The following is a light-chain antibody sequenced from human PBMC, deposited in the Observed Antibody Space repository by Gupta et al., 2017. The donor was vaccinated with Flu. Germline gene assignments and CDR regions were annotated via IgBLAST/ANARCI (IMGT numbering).Light chain of an antibody. Sequence: EIVLTQSPTTLSVSPGEGVTLSCRASHSIINNVAWYQQKPGQAPRLLIYGASTRATGVPARFSGSGSGKEFTLSISSLQSEDFAIYYCQQYNNWPPLTFGGGAKVEIK. CDR3: QQYNNWPPLT. J-gene: IGKJ4*01. V-gene: IGKV3-15*01. CDR1: HSIINN. CDR2: GAS.